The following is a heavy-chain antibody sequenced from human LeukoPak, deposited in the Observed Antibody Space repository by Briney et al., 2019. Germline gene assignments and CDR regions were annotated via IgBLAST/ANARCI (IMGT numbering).Heavy chain of an antibody. V-gene: IGHV3-23*01. J-gene: IGHJ4*02. D-gene: IGHD3-22*01. CDR3: AKKYFFDSSGYSHFDY. CDR2: ISGSGGIT. Sequence: GGSLRLSCAASGFTFSTYSMNWVRQAPGKGLEWVSAISGSGGITYYADSVKGRFTISRDNSKNTLYLQMNSLRAEDTAVYSCAKKYFFDSSGYSHFDYWGQGTLVTVSS. CDR1: GFTFSTYS.